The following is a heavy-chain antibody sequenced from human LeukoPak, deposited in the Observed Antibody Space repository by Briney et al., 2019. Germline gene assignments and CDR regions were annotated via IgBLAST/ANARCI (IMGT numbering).Heavy chain of an antibody. CDR1: GFTFSSYS. J-gene: IGHJ4*02. Sequence: GGSLRLSCAASGFTFSSYSMNWVRQAPGKGLEWVSSISSSSSYIYYADSVKGRFTISRDNAKNSLYLQMNSLRAEDTAVYYCARAVGYCSSTSRYAPFFDYWGQGTLVTVSS. CDR2: ISSSSSYI. D-gene: IGHD2-2*01. V-gene: IGHV3-21*01. CDR3: ARAVGYCSSTSRYAPFFDY.